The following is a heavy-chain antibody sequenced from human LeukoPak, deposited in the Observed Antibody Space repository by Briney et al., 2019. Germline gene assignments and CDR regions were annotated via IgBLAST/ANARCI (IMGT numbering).Heavy chain of an antibody. CDR2: ISHSGST. Sequence: DPSETLSLTCAVYGGSFSGYYWSWIRQPPGKGLEWIGEISHSGSTNYNPSLKSRVTISLDTSKKQFSLRLSSVTAADTAVYYCARLHPQDYHLDYWGQGTLVTVSS. CDR1: GGSFSGYY. J-gene: IGHJ4*02. V-gene: IGHV4-34*01. CDR3: ARLHPQDYHLDY. D-gene: IGHD3-16*01.